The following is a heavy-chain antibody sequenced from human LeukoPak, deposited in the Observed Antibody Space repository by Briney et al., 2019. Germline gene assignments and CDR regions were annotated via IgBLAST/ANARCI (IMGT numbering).Heavy chain of an antibody. CDR3: ATVLVVPAARRTGAFDI. CDR1: GYTFTGYY. J-gene: IGHJ3*02. Sequence: ASVNVSCKASGYTFTGYYMHWVRQAPGQGVEWMGWINPNSGGTNYAQKFQGWVTMTRDTSISTAYMELSSLRSEDTAVYYCATVLVVPAARRTGAFDIWGQGTMVTVSS. D-gene: IGHD2-2*01. CDR2: INPNSGGT. V-gene: IGHV1-2*04.